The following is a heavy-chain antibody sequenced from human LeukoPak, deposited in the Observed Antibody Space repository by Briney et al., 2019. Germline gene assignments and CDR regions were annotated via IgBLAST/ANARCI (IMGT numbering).Heavy chain of an antibody. V-gene: IGHV6-1*01. J-gene: IGHJ2*01. CDR3: ARSRNKYFDL. CDR1: GDSVSRNSAA. CDR2: TYYRSKWFN. Sequence: SQTLSLTCAISGDSVSRNSAAWNWIRLSPSRGLEWLGRTYYRSKWFNDYAVSVNSPITINADTSKNQFSLQLNSVTPEDTAVYYCARSRNKYFDLWGRGTLVTVSS.